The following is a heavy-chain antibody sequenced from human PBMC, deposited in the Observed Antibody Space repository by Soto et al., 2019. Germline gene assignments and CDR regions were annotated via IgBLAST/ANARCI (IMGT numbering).Heavy chain of an antibody. CDR2: ISGSDDST. D-gene: IGHD6-6*01. J-gene: IGHJ4*02. V-gene: IGHV3-23*01. CDR3: ATSSSSSTFDC. CDR1: GFTFSSYA. Sequence: EVQLLESGGGLVQPGASLRLSCAASGFTFSSYAMSWVRQAPGKGLEWVSVISGSDDSTYYADSVKGRFTISRDNSKNTLYLQMNSLRAEGRAVYYCATSSSSSTFDCWGQGTLVTVS.